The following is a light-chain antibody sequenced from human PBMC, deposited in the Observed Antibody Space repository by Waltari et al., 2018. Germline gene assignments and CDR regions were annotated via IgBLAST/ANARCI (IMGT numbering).Light chain of an antibody. J-gene: IGLJ2*01. CDR1: SSDVGSYNH. V-gene: IGLV2-23*02. CDR2: EVS. Sequence: QSALTQPASVSGSPGQSITIPCTGSSSDVGSYNHVSWYQQRPTKAPEVIIYEVSKRPSGLSNRFSGSKSGNTASLTISGLQAEDEADYYCCSYAGSSSFVIFGGGTKLTVL. CDR3: CSYAGSSSFVI.